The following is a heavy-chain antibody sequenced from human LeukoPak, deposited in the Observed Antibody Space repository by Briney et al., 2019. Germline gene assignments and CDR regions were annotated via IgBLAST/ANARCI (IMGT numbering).Heavy chain of an antibody. CDR3: ARHGDDFSYYYGMDV. CDR2: IYPGDSDT. V-gene: IGHV5-51*01. Sequence: GESLQISCKGSGYSFTSYWIGWVRQMPGKGLEWMGIIYPGDSDTRYSPSFQGQVTISADKSISTAYLQWSSLKASDTAMYYCARHGDDFSYYYGMDVWGQGTTVTVSS. J-gene: IGHJ6*02. CDR1: GYSFTSYW. D-gene: IGHD3-3*01.